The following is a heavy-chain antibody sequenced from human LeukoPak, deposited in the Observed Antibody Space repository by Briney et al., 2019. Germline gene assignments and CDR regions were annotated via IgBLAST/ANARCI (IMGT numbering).Heavy chain of an antibody. CDR3: ARRRSDCLDY. D-gene: IGHD2-21*02. CDR1: GGSISSSSYF. CDR2: IYYSGST. Sequence: SETLSLTCTVSGGSISSSSYFWGWVRQPPGKGLEWIGTIYYSGSTYYSPSLRSRVTISVDTSKNQFSLKLNSVTAADTAVYYCARRRSDCLDYWGQGTLVTVSS. V-gene: IGHV4-39*01. J-gene: IGHJ4*02.